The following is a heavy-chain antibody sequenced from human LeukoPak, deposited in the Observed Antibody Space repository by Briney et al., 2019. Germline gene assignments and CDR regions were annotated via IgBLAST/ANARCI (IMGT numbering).Heavy chain of an antibody. CDR1: GGSFSGYY. V-gene: IGHV4-34*01. CDR3: ATRIVVVPAAIRRSNWFDP. CDR2: INHSGST. Sequence: SETLSLTGAVYGGSFSGYYWSWIRQPPGKGLEWIGEINHSGSTNYNPSLKSRVTISVDTSKNQFSLKLSSVTAADTAVYYCATRIVVVPAAIRRSNWFDPWGQGTLVTVSS. J-gene: IGHJ5*02. D-gene: IGHD2-2*02.